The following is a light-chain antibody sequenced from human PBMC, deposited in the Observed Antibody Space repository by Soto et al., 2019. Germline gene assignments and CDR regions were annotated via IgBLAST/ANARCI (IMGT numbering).Light chain of an antibody. V-gene: IGKV4-1*01. CDR1: QNVLYSSNNKNY. CDR2: WAS. Sequence: DIVMTQSPDSLAVSLGERATINCKSSQNVLYSSNNKNYLAWYQQKPGQPPKLLIYWASTRESGVPDRFSGSGSGTEFTSNISSLQADDVAVYYCQQYYSTPLPFGGGTKVEIK. CDR3: QQYYSTPLP. J-gene: IGKJ4*01.